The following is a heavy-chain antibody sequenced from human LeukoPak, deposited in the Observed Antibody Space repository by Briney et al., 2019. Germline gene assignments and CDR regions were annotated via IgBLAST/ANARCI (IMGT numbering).Heavy chain of an antibody. CDR3: ARGQYSYALDY. Sequence: SETLSLTCAVYGGSFSGYYWSWIRQPPGKGLEWIGEINHSGSINYNPSLKSRVTISVDTSKNQFSLKLSSVTAADTAVYYCARGQYSYALDYWGQGTLVTVSS. J-gene: IGHJ4*02. CDR1: GGSFSGYY. D-gene: IGHD5-18*01. V-gene: IGHV4-34*01. CDR2: INHSGSI.